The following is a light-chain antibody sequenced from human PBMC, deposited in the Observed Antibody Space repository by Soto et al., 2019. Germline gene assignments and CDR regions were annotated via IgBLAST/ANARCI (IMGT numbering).Light chain of an antibody. V-gene: IGLV1-40*01. CDR3: SLFTTSGTWV. CDR2: ANT. Sequence: QSVLTQPPSVSGAPGQRVTISCTGSSSNIGTYDVHWYQQLPGTAPKILIYANTHRPSGVPDRFSASKSGTSASLAITGLQAEDEAYYYCSLFTTSGTWVFGGGTKLTVL. CDR1: SSNIGTYD. J-gene: IGLJ3*02.